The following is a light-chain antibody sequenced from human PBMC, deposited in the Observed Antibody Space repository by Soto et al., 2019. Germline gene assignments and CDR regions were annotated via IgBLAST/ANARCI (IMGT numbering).Light chain of an antibody. Sequence: QSVLTQPPSASGSPGQSVTISCTGTSSDIGAYNYVSWYQQHPGKAPKLIISEVTKRPSGVPDRFSGSKSGNTASLTVSGLQAEDEADYYCSSYAGSNNRVFGGRTKLTVL. CDR1: SSDIGAYNY. V-gene: IGLV2-8*01. CDR3: SSYAGSNNRV. CDR2: EVT. J-gene: IGLJ3*02.